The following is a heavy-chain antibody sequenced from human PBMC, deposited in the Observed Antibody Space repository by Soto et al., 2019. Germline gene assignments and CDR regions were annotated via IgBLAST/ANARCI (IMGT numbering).Heavy chain of an antibody. V-gene: IGHV3-33*03. Sequence: QVQLVESGGGVVQPGRSLRLSCAASGFTFSNYGMHWVRQAPGKGLEWVAVIWNDGTNKYYVDSVRGRFTISRDASKNTRYLERNSLRAEDTGVYYCAKDRAAAAHQGDAFDIWGLGTRVSVSA. D-gene: IGHD6-13*01. CDR1: GFTFSNYG. CDR2: IWNDGTNK. CDR3: AKDRAAAAHQGDAFDI. J-gene: IGHJ3*02.